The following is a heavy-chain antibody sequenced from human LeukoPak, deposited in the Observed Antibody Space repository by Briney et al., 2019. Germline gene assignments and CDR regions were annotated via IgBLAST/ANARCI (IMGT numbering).Heavy chain of an antibody. V-gene: IGHV3-30*04. J-gene: IGHJ4*02. CDR1: GFTFSSYA. CDR2: ISYDGSNK. Sequence: GRSLRLSCAASGFTFSSYAMHWVRQAPGKGLEWVAVISYDGSNKYYADSVKGRFTISRDNSKNTLYLQMNSLRAEDTAVYYCARVDSSSWYLGYWCQGTLVTVSS. D-gene: IGHD6-13*01. CDR3: ARVDSSSWYLGY.